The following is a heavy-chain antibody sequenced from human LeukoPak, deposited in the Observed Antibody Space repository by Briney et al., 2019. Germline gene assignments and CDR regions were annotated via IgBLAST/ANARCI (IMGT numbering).Heavy chain of an antibody. D-gene: IGHD1-26*01. V-gene: IGHV3-7*01. Sequence: GGSLRLSCAASGFTFSTYWMSWVRQAPGKGLEWVANMKQDGGEKNYVDSVRGRFTISRDNAKNSLYLQMNSLRAEDTAVYYCVRGSGTYYIYWGQGTLVTVSS. CDR2: MKQDGGEK. CDR3: VRGSGTYYIY. CDR1: GFTFSTYW. J-gene: IGHJ4*02.